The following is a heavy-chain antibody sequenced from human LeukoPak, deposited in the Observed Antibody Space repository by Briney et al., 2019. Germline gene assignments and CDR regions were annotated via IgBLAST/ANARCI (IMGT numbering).Heavy chain of an antibody. CDR3: ARDLHPTTTHTINWFDP. J-gene: IGHJ5*02. V-gene: IGHV1-46*01. CDR1: GYTFTSYY. Sequence: ASVTVSCKASGYTFTSYYMHWVRQAPGQGLEWMGLINPSGGSTSYAQKFQGRVTMTRDTSTSTVYMELSSLRSEDTAVYYCARDLHPTTTHTINWFDPWGQGTLVTVSS. CDR2: INPSGGST. D-gene: IGHD3-10*01.